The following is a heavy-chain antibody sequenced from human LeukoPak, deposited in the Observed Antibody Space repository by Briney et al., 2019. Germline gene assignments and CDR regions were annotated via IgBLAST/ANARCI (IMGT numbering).Heavy chain of an antibody. J-gene: IGHJ4*02. Sequence: ASVTVSCRASGFAFNKYGFSWVRQAPGQGLEWMGWISAYNGNTKYAQKLQGRVTTTTDTSTSTAYMELRSLRSDDTAVYYCARDRGDYYGSGSYYKHFDYWGQGTLVTVSS. V-gene: IGHV1-18*01. CDR3: ARDRGDYYGSGSYYKHFDY. CDR1: GFAFNKYG. D-gene: IGHD3-10*01. CDR2: ISAYNGNT.